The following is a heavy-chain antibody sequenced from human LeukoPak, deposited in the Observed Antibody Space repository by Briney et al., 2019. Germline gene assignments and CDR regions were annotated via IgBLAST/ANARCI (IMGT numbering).Heavy chain of an antibody. J-gene: IGHJ5*02. D-gene: IGHD2-21*02. V-gene: IGHV4-59*01. CDR2: IYYSGCT. CDR3: ARVVYCGGDCYSNSYWFDP. Sequence: SETLSLTCTVSGGSISSYYWSWIRQPPGKGLEWIGYIYYSGCTNYNPSLKSRVTISVDTSKNQFSLKLSSVTAADTAVYYCARVVYCGGDCYSNSYWFDPWGQGTLVTVSS. CDR1: GGSISSYY.